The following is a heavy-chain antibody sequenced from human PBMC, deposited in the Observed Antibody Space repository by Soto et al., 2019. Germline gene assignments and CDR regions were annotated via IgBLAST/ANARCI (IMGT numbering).Heavy chain of an antibody. CDR1: GGTFSSYT. CDR3: ARDTLHLGELSSKANYYYMDV. Sequence: SVKVSCNASGGTFSSYTISLVRQAPGQGLEWMGRVIPILGIANYAQKFQGRVTITADKSTSTAYMELSSLRSEDTAVYYCARDTLHLGELSSKANYYYMDVWGKGTTVTVSS. D-gene: IGHD3-16*02. V-gene: IGHV1-69*04. CDR2: VIPILGIA. J-gene: IGHJ6*03.